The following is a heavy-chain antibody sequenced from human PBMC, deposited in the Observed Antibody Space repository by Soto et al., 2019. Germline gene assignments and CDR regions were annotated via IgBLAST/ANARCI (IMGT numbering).Heavy chain of an antibody. CDR2: ISGNGGST. J-gene: IGHJ4*02. CDR1: GFTFRSYA. D-gene: IGHD2-15*01. Sequence: EVQVLESGGGLVQPGGSLRLSCAASGFTFRSYAMNWVRQAPGKGLEWVSGISGNGGSTYYADSVKGRLTISRDNSKNTLYLQMNSLRAEDTAIYYCARGDCSGGSCYYFDYWGQGTLVTVSS. V-gene: IGHV3-23*01. CDR3: ARGDCSGGSCYYFDY.